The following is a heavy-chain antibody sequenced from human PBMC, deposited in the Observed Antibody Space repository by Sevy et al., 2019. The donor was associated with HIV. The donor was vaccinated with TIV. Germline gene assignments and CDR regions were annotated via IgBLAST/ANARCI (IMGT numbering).Heavy chain of an antibody. Sequence: GGSLRLSCAASGFTFSTYGIHWVRQAPGKGLEWVAVISSDGTNKYYGDSVRGRVTISMDNSKNMLYLQMNNVRPEDTAVYYCANPNSDFWSGLFPFGLEVWGRGTTVTVSS. CDR1: GFTFSTYG. CDR3: ANPNSDFWSGLFPFGLEV. V-gene: IGHV3-30*18. CDR2: ISSDGTNK. D-gene: IGHD3-3*01. J-gene: IGHJ6*02.